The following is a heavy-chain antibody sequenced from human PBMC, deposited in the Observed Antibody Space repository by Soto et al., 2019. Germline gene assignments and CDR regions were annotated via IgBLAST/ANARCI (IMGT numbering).Heavy chain of an antibody. V-gene: IGHV3-30-3*01. D-gene: IGHD6-6*01. J-gene: IGHJ4*02. Sequence: GGSLRLSCAASGFTFSSYAMHWVRQAPGKGLEWVAVISYDGSNKYYADSVKGRFTISRDNSKNTLYLQMNSLRAEDTAVYYCARVIGSSGNYWGQGT. CDR2: ISYDGSNK. CDR1: GFTFSSYA. CDR3: ARVIGSSGNY.